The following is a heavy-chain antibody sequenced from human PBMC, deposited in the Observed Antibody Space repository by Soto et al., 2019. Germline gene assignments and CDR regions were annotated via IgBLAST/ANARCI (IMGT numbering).Heavy chain of an antibody. J-gene: IGHJ4*02. Sequence: SETLSLTCTVSGGSMIAYYWNWMRQPPGKGLQWIGYTYYSGSTTYDPSLKSRVTISVDSSKNQFSLKLDSVTPADTAVYYCARVRGTAGKRYFDYWGPGTLVTVSS. CDR2: TYYSGST. CDR3: ARVRGTAGKRYFDY. V-gene: IGHV4-59*01. CDR1: GGSMIAYY. D-gene: IGHD6-13*01.